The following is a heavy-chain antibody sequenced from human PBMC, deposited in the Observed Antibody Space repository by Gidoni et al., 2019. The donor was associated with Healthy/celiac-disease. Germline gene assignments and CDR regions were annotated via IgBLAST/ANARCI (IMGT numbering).Heavy chain of an antibody. Sequence: QITLKESGPTLVKPTQTLTLTCPFSGFSLSTSAVGVGWIRQPPGKALEWLALIYWDDDKRYSPSLKSRLTITKDTSKNQVVLTMTNMDPVDTATYYCAHYYYDSSGYQEADGKMGIDYWGQGTLVTVSS. CDR1: GFSLSTSAVG. CDR2: IYWDDDK. J-gene: IGHJ4*02. D-gene: IGHD3-22*01. V-gene: IGHV2-5*02. CDR3: AHYYYDSSGYQEADGKMGIDY.